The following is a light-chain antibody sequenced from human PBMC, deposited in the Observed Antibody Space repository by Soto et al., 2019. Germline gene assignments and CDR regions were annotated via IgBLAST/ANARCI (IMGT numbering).Light chain of an antibody. CDR2: EVT. CDR1: SSDVGGYNF. CDR3: SSYTNINTRACV. J-gene: IGLJ1*01. V-gene: IGLV2-14*01. Sequence: QSVLTQPASVSGSPGQSITISCTGTSSDVGGYNFVSWYQQQPGKAPKLMVYEVTNRPSGVSYRFSGSKSGNTASLTISGLQAEDEAEYYCSSYTNINTRACVFGTGTKLTVL.